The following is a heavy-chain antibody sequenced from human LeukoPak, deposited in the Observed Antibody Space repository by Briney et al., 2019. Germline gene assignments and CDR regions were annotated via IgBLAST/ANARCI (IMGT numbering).Heavy chain of an antibody. CDR3: ARDGAPWYYYDSTGAPTFDY. CDR1: GYTFTGYY. V-gene: IGHV1-2*06. D-gene: IGHD3-22*01. CDR2: INPNSGGT. Sequence: ASVKVSCKASGYTFTGYYMHWVRQAPGQGLEWMGRINPNSGGTNYAQKFQGRVTMTRDTSISTAHMELSRLRSDDTAVYYCARDGAPWYYYDSTGAPTFDYWGQGTLVTVSS. J-gene: IGHJ4*02.